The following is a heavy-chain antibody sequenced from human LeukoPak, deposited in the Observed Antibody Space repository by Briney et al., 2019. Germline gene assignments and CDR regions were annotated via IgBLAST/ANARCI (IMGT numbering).Heavy chain of an antibody. V-gene: IGHV4-38-2*02. CDR1: GYSISSGYY. D-gene: IGHD5-18*01. Sequence: PSEALSLTCTVSGYSISSGYYWGWIRQPPGKGLEWIGEINHSGSTNYNPSLKSRVTISVDTSKNQFSLKLSSVTAADTAVYYCARGRIQLWLLSYYMDVWGKGTTVTVSS. CDR3: ARGRIQLWLLSYYMDV. J-gene: IGHJ6*03. CDR2: INHSGST.